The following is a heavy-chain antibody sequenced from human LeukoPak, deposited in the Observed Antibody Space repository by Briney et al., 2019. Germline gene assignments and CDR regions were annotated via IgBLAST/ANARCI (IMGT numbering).Heavy chain of an antibody. V-gene: IGHV3-30-3*01. Sequence: GRSLRLSCAASGFTFSSYAMHWVRQAPGKGLEWVAVISYDGSNKYYADSVKGRFTVSRDNTRNSLSLQMNNLRDEDTAVYYCARNRGGQQFDCWGQGTLLTVSS. CDR1: GFTFSSYA. CDR2: ISYDGSNK. J-gene: IGHJ4*02. D-gene: IGHD3-10*01. CDR3: ARNRGGQQFDC.